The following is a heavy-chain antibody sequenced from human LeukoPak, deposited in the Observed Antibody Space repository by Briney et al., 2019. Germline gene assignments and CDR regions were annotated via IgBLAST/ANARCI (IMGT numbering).Heavy chain of an antibody. J-gene: IGHJ6*02. V-gene: IGHV4-59*08. CDR3: ARHDPRDYYYYYGMDV. CDR2: IYYSGST. CDR1: GGSISSYY. Sequence: SETLSLTCTVSGGSISSYYWSWIRQSPGKGLEWIGYIYYSGSTNYNPSLKSRVTISVDTSKNQFSLKLSSVTAADTAVYYCARHDPRDYYYYYGMDVWGQGTTVTVSS.